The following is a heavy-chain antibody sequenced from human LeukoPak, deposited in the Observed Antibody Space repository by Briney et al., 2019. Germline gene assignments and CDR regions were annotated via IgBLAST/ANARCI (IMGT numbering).Heavy chain of an antibody. CDR1: GFTVSSNY. J-gene: IGHJ3*02. CDR3: ARVRSPWFGETSSLLDAFDI. V-gene: IGHV3-66*01. Sequence: GGSLRLSCAASGFTVSSNYMSWVRQAPGKGLEWVSVIYSGGSTYYADSVKGRFTISRDNSKNTLYLQMNSLRAEDTAVYYCARVRSPWFGETSSLLDAFDIWGQGTMVTVSS. D-gene: IGHD3-10*01. CDR2: IYSGGST.